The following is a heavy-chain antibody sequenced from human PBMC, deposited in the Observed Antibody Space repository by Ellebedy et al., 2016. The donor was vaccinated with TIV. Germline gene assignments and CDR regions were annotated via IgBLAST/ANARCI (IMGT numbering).Heavy chain of an antibody. CDR3: ARVRRDDSSGYYPRTIKPLRFYYFDY. J-gene: IGHJ4*02. CDR2: INHSGST. V-gene: IGHV4-34*01. CDR1: GGSFSGYY. Sequence: MPGGSLRLSCAVYGGSFSGYYWSWIRQPPGKGLEWIGEINHSGSTNYNPSLKSRVTISVDTSKNQFSLKLSSVTAADTAVYYCARVRRDDSSGYYPRTIKPLRFYYFDYWGQGTLVTVSS. D-gene: IGHD3-22*01.